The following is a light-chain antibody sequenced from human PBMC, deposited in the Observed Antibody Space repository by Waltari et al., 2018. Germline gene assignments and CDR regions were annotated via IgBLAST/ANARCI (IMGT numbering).Light chain of an antibody. Sequence: EFVMTQSPAALALSPGERATLSCRASQSVSIYLSWYQQKPGQAPMLIIYDSFKRATGIPTMCSGSGSGTDFTLTSTSLEPEDFAVYYCQQRSNWWTFGQGTKVEIK. J-gene: IGKJ1*01. V-gene: IGKV3-11*01. CDR2: DSF. CDR3: QQRSNWWT. CDR1: QSVSIY.